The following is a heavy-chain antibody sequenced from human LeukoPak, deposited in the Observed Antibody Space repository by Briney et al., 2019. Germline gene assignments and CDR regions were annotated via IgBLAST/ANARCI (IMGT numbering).Heavy chain of an antibody. CDR2: IYPADSTA. D-gene: IGHD2-15*01. V-gene: IGHV5-51*01. J-gene: IGHJ1*01. Sequence: GESLKISCKASGYSFTTYWIGWVRQVPGKGLEWVGIIYPADSTARYSPSFQGQVTISADKSISTAYLQWSSLKASDTAMYYCARRHYCSGGSCYSYFQHWGQGTLVTVSS. CDR3: ARRHYCSGGSCYSYFQH. CDR1: GYSFTTYW.